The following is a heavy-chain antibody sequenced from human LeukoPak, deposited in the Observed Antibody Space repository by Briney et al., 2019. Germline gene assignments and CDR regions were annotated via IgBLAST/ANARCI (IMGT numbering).Heavy chain of an antibody. D-gene: IGHD3-22*01. Sequence: PSQTLSLTCAVSGGSISSGSSAWSWIRQPPGEGLEWIGYIYLSGTTYRNPSLKSRVTISLDRSKHQFSLNLKSVTAADTAVYFCARAVYYYDSSGYYYGVYFDYWGQGTLVTVSP. J-gene: IGHJ4*02. V-gene: IGHV4-30-2*01. CDR3: ARAVYYYDSSGYYYGVYFDY. CDR2: IYLSGTT. CDR1: GGSISSGSSA.